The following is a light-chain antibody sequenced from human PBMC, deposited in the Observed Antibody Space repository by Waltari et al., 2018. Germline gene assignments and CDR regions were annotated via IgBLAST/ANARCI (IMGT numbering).Light chain of an antibody. CDR3: QQYDNWPLT. Sequence: ETVMTQSPATLSVYPGERATLSCRASQRIKNNLAWYQQKGAQAPRLLLCDASTRATGISARFSGSGYGTEFTLTISSLQSEDFAVYYCQQYDNWPLTFGQGTRLDIK. J-gene: IGKJ5*01. V-gene: IGKV3-15*01. CDR2: DAS. CDR1: QRIKNN.